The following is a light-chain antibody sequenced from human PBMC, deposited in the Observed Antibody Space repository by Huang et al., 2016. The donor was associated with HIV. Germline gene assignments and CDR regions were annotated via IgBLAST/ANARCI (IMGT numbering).Light chain of an antibody. J-gene: IGKJ2*01. CDR1: QSVRNGY. Sequence: IVLTQSPGTLSLSPGEKVTLSCRASQSVRNGYLAWYQQKPGQAPSLLIYGASTRAAGIPDRFSGSGSGADFTLTITRLEPEDFAVYYCQHYGGSPYTFGQGTKLGIK. CDR2: GAS. CDR3: QHYGGSPYT. V-gene: IGKV3-20*01.